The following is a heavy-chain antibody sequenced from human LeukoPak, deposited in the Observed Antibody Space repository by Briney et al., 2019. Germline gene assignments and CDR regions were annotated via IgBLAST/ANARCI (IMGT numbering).Heavy chain of an antibody. V-gene: IGHV4-61*02. CDR3: ARAGLLRYMDV. J-gene: IGHJ6*03. CDR2: IYTSGST. CDR1: GGSISSGSYY. Sequence: PSETLSLTCTVSGGSISSGSYYWSWIRQPAGKGLEWIGRIYTSGSTNYNPSLKSRVTISVDTPKNQFSLKLSSVTAADTAVYYCARAGLLRYMDVWGKGTTVTVSS.